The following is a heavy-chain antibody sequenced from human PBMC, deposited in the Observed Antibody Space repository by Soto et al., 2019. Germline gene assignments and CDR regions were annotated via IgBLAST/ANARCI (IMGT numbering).Heavy chain of an antibody. CDR3: VRSAHQRENYYGLDV. Sequence: QVQLVQSGAEVKKPGASVKISCKASGYTFSTYYMHWVRQAPVQGLEWMAIISPSGGSTTYPQKFQGRVTMTRDTSTGTVYMELSSLRSEDTAVYYCVRSAHQRENYYGLDVWGQGTTVTVSS. J-gene: IGHJ6*02. D-gene: IGHD1-26*01. V-gene: IGHV1-46*01. CDR1: GYTFSTYY. CDR2: ISPSGGST.